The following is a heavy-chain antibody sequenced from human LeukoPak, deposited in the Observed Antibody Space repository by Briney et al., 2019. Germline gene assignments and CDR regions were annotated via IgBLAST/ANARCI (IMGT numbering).Heavy chain of an antibody. V-gene: IGHV3-64D*06. D-gene: IGHD3-10*01. CDR2: ITSDGGTS. J-gene: IGHJ4*02. CDR3: VKDLAGSGDY. CDR1: GLIFSSSA. Sequence: PGGSLRLSCSASGLIFSSSAMHWVRQAPGNGLEYVSSITSDGGTSYYADSVRGRFTVSRDNSKDTLYLQMTSLRPEDTAVYYCVKDLAGSGDYWGQGTLVTVSS.